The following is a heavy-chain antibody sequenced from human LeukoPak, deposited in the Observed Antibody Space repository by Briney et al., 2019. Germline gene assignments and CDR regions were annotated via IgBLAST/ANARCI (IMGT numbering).Heavy chain of an antibody. Sequence: SETLSLTCSVSGGSISSDTYHWSWIRQPAGRGLEWIGRFYTSGSTNYNPSLKSRVTISVDTSKNQFSLKLSSVTAADTAVYYCARAIFGVDDAFDIWGRGTVVTVSS. CDR2: FYTSGST. D-gene: IGHD3-3*01. V-gene: IGHV4-61*02. J-gene: IGHJ3*02. CDR3: ARAIFGVDDAFDI. CDR1: GGSISSDTYH.